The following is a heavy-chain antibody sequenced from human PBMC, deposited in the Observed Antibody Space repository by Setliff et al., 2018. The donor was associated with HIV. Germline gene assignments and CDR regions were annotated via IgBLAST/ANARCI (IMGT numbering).Heavy chain of an antibody. CDR3: ARAGYNLWSGYDAFDV. Sequence: NPSETLSLTCTLSGASISSHYWSWIRQAPGRGLEWVGSVDFRGNSSANPSLKSRLMISVDTSKNRLSLKLTSVTAADTAVYFCARAGYNLWSGYDAFDVWGQGTLVTV. D-gene: IGHD3-3*01. V-gene: IGHV4-59*11. CDR1: GASISSHY. CDR2: VDFRGNS. J-gene: IGHJ3*01.